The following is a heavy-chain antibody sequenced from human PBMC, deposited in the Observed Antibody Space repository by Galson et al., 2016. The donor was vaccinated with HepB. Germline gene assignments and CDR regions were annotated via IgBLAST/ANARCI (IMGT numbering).Heavy chain of an antibody. CDR3: ARAGVEAAVTLDY. J-gene: IGHJ4*02. CDR2: INPNSGAT. V-gene: IGHV1-2*02. CDR1: GGIFNSDS. D-gene: IGHD6-25*01. Sequence: SVKVSCKASGGIFNSDSFSWVRQAPGHELEWMGWINPNSGATKYAQKFQGGVTMSRDTSVNTAYMEMSGLKIDDTAVYYCARAGVEAAVTLDYWGQGTGVIVSS.